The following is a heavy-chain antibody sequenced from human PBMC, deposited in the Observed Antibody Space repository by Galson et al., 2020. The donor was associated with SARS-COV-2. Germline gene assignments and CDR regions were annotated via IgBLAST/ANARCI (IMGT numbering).Heavy chain of an antibody. Sequence: PSETLSLTCTVSGGSISSYYWSWIRQPPGKGLEWIGYIYYSGSTNYNPSLKSRVTISVDTSKNQFSLKLSSVTAADTAVYYCARDLGPQMDFWSGYYSAGYYYYGMDVWGQGTTVTVSS. CDR1: GGSISSYY. V-gene: IGHV4-59*01. CDR3: ARDLGPQMDFWSGYYSAGYYYYGMDV. D-gene: IGHD3-3*01. J-gene: IGHJ6*02. CDR2: IYYSGST.